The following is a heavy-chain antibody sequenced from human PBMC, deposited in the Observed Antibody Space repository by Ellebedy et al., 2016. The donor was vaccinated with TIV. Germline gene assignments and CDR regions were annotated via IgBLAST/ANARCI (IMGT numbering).Heavy chain of an antibody. V-gene: IGHV3-23*01. D-gene: IGHD3-10*01. CDR1: GFTFSSYA. CDR3: AKDTRADYGSGSCTIDY. Sequence: GGSLRLXCVASGFTFSSYAMSWVRQAPGKGLEWVSVISGSGGSTYYADSVKGRFTISRDNSKNTLYLQMNSLRAEDTAVYYCAKDTRADYGSGSCTIDYWGQGTLVTVSS. CDR2: ISGSGGST. J-gene: IGHJ4*02.